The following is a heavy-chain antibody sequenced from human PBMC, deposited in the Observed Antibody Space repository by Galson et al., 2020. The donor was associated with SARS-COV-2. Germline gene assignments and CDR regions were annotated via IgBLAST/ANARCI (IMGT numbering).Heavy chain of an antibody. CDR3: ARSMGVGASFDY. D-gene: IGHD1-26*01. V-gene: IGHV4-34*01. Sequence: SETMSLSCAAYGVYYSGYYWSWTRHTPGKGLECIGEINHSGSTNHNPSLKSQVPISVDTSKNQFSLKLSSVTAADTAVYYCARSMGVGASFDYWGQGTLVTVSS. J-gene: IGHJ4*02. CDR1: GVYYSGYY. CDR2: INHSGST.